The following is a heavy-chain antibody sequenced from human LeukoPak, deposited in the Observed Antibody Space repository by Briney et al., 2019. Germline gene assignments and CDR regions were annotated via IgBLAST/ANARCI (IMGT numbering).Heavy chain of an antibody. CDR2: IYYSGST. J-gene: IGHJ4*02. V-gene: IGHV4-59*12. Sequence: PSETLSLTCTVSGGSISSYYWSWIRQPPGKGLEWIGYIYYSGSTNYNPSLKSRVTISVDTSKNQFSLKLSSVTAADTAVYYCASAVVATYYFDYWGQGTLVTVSS. CDR3: ASAVVATYYFDY. CDR1: GGSISSYY. D-gene: IGHD2-15*01.